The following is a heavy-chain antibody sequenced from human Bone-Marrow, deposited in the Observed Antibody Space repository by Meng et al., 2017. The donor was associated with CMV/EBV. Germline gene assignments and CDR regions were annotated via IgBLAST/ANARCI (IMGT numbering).Heavy chain of an antibody. Sequence: GSLRLSCTVSGGSISSYYWSWIRQPPGKGLEWIGYIYYSGSTNYNPSLKSRVTISVDTSKNQFSLKLSSVTAADTAVYYCARVGRSRIGDPFYYDILTGYYYLDYWGQGTLVTVSS. J-gene: IGHJ4*02. CDR2: IYYSGST. D-gene: IGHD3-9*01. CDR1: GGSISSYY. V-gene: IGHV4-59*01. CDR3: ARVGRSRIGDPFYYDILTGYYYLDY.